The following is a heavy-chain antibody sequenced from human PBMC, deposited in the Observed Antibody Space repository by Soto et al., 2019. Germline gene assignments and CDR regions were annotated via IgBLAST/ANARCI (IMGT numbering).Heavy chain of an antibody. D-gene: IGHD1-1*01. CDR3: ARHGRVQLRPFDY. V-gene: IGHV4-39*01. CDR1: GGSVSITNYY. CDR2: IYFGGTT. J-gene: IGHJ4*02. Sequence: QLHLQESGPGLVKPSGTLSLTCTVSGGSVSITNYYWAWVRQSPGKGLEWIASIYFGGTTYYNPSLKSRVSIFVDTSTNQFSLNLTSVTAADSSMYYCARHGRVQLRPFDYWGQGTLVAVSS.